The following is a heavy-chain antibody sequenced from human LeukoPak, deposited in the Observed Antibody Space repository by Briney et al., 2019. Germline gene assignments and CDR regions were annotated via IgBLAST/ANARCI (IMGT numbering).Heavy chain of an antibody. V-gene: IGHV3-74*01. CDR2: ITSDGSST. D-gene: IGHD2-2*01. J-gene: IGHJ4*02. CDR1: GFTFSSYW. CDR3: ARGQSTNFDY. Sequence: GGSLRLSCAASGFTFSSYWMHWVRQAPGKGLVWASRITSDGSSTSYADSVKGRFTMSRDSAKNTLYLQMNSLRAEDTAVYYCARGQSTNFDYWGLGTLVTVSS.